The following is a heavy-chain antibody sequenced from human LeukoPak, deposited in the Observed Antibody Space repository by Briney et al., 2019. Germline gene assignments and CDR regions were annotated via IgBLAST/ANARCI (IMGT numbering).Heavy chain of an antibody. V-gene: IGHV3-20*04. CDR3: AGYYYDSSRGFDL. Sequence: GGSLRLSCAASGFKFDDYGMSWVRQAPGKGLEWVCDINWNGAWTGYADSVKGRFTISRDNAKNSLYLQMNSLRAEDTALHYCAGYYYDSSRGFDLWGQGTLVTVSA. CDR1: GFKFDDYG. D-gene: IGHD3-22*01. CDR2: INWNGAWT. J-gene: IGHJ5*02.